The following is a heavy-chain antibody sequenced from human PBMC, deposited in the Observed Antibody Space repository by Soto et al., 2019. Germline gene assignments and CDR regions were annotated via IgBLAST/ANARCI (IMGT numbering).Heavy chain of an antibody. CDR2: INVGNGNT. D-gene: IGHD2-15*01. CDR1: GYTFTDYA. J-gene: IGHJ4*02. Sequence: ASVKVSCKASGYTFTDYAIHWVRQAPGQGLEWMGWINVGNGNTGYSRKFQGRVTNVRDMSASTAYIEVTSLTSEDTAIYYCAREGAHYTPLDHWGQGTLVTVSS. V-gene: IGHV1-3*01. CDR3: AREGAHYTPLDH.